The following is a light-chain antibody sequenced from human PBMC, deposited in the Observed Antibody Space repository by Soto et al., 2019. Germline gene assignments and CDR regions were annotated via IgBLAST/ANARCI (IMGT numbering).Light chain of an antibody. J-gene: IGLJ1*01. Sequence: QSVLTQPPSASGTPGQRVTICCSGGSSNIGSNTVNWYQQLPGTAPKLLIYSNNERPSGVPDRFSGSKSGTSASLAISGLQSEDEADFYCAAWDDSLNAYVIGTGTKVTVL. CDR3: AAWDDSLNAYV. CDR2: SNN. V-gene: IGLV1-44*01. CDR1: SSNIGSNT.